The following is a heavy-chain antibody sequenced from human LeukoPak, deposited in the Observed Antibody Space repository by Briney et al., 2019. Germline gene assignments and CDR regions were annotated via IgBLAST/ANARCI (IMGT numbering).Heavy chain of an antibody. CDR2: IYTSGST. V-gene: IGHV4-4*07. Sequence: SETLSLTCTVSGGSISSYYWSWIRQPAGKGLEWIGRIYTSGSTNYNPSPKSRVTMSVDTSKNQFSLKLSSVTAADTAVYYCARDLSLSISGSGSYYNVWFDPWGQGTLVTVSS. CDR1: GGSISSYY. J-gene: IGHJ5*02. D-gene: IGHD3-10*01. CDR3: ARDLSLSISGSGSYYNVWFDP.